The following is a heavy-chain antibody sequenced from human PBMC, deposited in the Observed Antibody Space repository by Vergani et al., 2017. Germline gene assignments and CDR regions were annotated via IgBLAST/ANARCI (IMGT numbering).Heavy chain of an antibody. CDR1: GFTFSSYS. CDR3: ARDIPGYSSGWLYDAFDI. J-gene: IGHJ3*02. D-gene: IGHD6-19*01. V-gene: IGHV3-21*01. CDR2: ISSSSSYI. Sequence: EVQLVESGGGLVKPGGSLRLSCAASGFTFSSYSMNWVRQAPGKGLEWVSSISSSSSYIYYADSVKGRFTISRDNAKNSLYLQMNSLRAEDTAVYYCARDIPGYSSGWLYDAFDIWGQGTMVTVSS.